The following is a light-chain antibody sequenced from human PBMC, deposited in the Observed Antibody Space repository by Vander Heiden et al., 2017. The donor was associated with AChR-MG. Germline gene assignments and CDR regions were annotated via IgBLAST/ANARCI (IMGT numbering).Light chain of an antibody. CDR2: LGS. CDR3: MQALQTPIT. Sequence: DIVMTQSTLSLPVTPGEQAPISCRSSQSLLHSNGYNYLDWYLQKPGQSPQLLIYLGSNRASGVPDRFSGSGSGTDFTLKISRVEAEDVGVYYCMQALQTPITFGQGTRLEIK. CDR1: QSLLHSNGYNY. J-gene: IGKJ5*01. V-gene: IGKV2-28*01.